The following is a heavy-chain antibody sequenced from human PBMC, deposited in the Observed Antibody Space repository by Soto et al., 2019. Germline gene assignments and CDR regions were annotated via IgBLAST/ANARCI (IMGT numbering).Heavy chain of an antibody. Sequence: SGPTLVNPTQTLTLTCTFSGFSLSSTRVAMGWIRQPPGKALEWLALIYWDDDKRYSPFLKSRLTITKDTSKNQVVLTMTNMDPVDTATYYCAHRGFFDSGHPNWFDPWGQGALVTVSS. V-gene: IGHV2-5*02. J-gene: IGHJ5*02. CDR1: GFSLSSTRVA. D-gene: IGHD4-17*01. CDR3: AHRGFFDSGHPNWFDP. CDR2: IYWDDDK.